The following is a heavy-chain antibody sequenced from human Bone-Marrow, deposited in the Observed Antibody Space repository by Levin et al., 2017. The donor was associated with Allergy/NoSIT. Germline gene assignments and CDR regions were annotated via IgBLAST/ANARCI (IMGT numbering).Heavy chain of an antibody. Sequence: GGSLRLSCAASGFTFSSYAMAWVRQAPGKGLQWISGISGSGRSTYYADSVKGRFTISRDNSKNTLYLQMNSLRDEDTAVYYCAKDLGEYTYGPLDYWGQGTLVSVSS. V-gene: IGHV3-23*01. D-gene: IGHD5-18*01. CDR1: GFTFSSYA. CDR2: ISGSGRST. J-gene: IGHJ4*02. CDR3: AKDLGEYTYGPLDY.